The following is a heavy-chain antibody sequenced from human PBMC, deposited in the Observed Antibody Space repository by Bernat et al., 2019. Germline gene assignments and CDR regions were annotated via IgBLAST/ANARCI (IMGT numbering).Heavy chain of an antibody. J-gene: IGHJ6*02. Sequence: QVQLMQSGAKVKKPGASVKVSCKASGYTFTGYYMHWVRQAPGQGLEWMGWINPNSGGTNYAQKFQGWVTMTRDTSISTAYMELSRLRSDDTAVYYCARESELRFRPAVPSYGMDVWGQGITV. D-gene: IGHD3-3*01. CDR3: ARESELRFRPAVPSYGMDV. V-gene: IGHV1-2*04. CDR2: INPNSGGT. CDR1: GYTFTGYY.